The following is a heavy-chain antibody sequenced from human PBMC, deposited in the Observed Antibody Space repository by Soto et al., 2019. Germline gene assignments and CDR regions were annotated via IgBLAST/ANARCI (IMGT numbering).Heavy chain of an antibody. Sequence: QVQLQESGPGLVKPSETVSLTCTVSGCSISSFYWSWIRQPPGKGLEWIGYIYYTGSTNYNPSPKSPVTISVDTSKNQFSLKLSSVTAADAAVYYCARGRHWLDYWGQGTLVTVSS. J-gene: IGHJ4*02. CDR1: GCSISSFY. V-gene: IGHV4-59*01. D-gene: IGHD6-19*01. CDR2: IYYTGST. CDR3: ARGRHWLDY.